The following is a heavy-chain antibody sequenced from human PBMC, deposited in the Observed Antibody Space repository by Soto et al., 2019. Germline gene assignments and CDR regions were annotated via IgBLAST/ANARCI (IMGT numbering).Heavy chain of an antibody. V-gene: IGHV3-30-3*01. CDR1: GFTFSSYA. CDR2: ISYDGSNK. CDR3: ARGITYYYDSSGYYEFDY. Sequence: QVQLVESGGGVVQPGRSLRLSCAASGFTFSSYAMHWVRQAPGKGLEWVAVISYDGSNKYYADSVKGRFTISRDNSKNTLYLQMISLRAEDTAVYYCARGITYYYDSSGYYEFDYWGQGTLVTVSS. J-gene: IGHJ4*02. D-gene: IGHD3-22*01.